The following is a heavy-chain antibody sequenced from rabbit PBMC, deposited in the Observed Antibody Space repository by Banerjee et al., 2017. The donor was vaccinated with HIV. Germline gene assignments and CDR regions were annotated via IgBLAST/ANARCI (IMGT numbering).Heavy chain of an antibody. CDR3: ARGGGYGGYNL. V-gene: IGHV1S47*01. D-gene: IGHD2-1*01. CDR2: IYSGSGRT. Sequence: QEQLVESGGGLVQPEGSLSLTCKASGFDFSSNAMCWVRQAPGKGLEWIGCIYSGSGRTYYASWAKGRFSISRSTSLNTVTLQMTSLTAADTATYFCARGGGYGGYNLWGPGTLVTVS. J-gene: IGHJ4*01. CDR1: GFDFSSNA.